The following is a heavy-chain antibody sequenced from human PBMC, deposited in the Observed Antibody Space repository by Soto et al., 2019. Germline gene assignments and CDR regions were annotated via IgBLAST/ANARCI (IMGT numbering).Heavy chain of an antibody. D-gene: IGHD2-21*02. CDR1: GFTFSSYA. V-gene: IGHV3-23*01. Sequence: EVQLLESGGGLVQPGGSLRLSCAASGFTFSSYAMSWVRQAPGKGLEWVLAISGSGGSTYYADSVKGRFTISRDNSKNTLYLQMNSLRAEDTAVYYCAKGTQPLLNYYGMDVWGQGTTVTVSS. CDR3: AKGTQPLLNYYGMDV. J-gene: IGHJ6*02. CDR2: ISGSGGST.